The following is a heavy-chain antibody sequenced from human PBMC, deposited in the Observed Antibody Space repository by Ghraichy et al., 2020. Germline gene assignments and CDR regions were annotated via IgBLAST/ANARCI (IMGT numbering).Heavy chain of an antibody. V-gene: IGHV3-48*02. CDR3: ARGSRVVRFYYYDGMDV. Sequence: GGSLRLSCVVSGFSFSGYSMIWVRQSPGKGLEWVSYITSSGRNIFYADSVKGRFTISRDNAKNSLSLQMNRLRDEDTAVYYCARGSRVVRFYYYDGMDVWGQGTTVTVSS. CDR2: ITSSGRNI. J-gene: IGHJ6*02. CDR1: GFSFSGYS. D-gene: IGHD4-23*01.